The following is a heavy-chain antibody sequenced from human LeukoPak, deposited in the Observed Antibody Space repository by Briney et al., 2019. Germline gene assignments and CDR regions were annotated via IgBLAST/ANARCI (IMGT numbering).Heavy chain of an antibody. D-gene: IGHD6-13*01. Sequence: PGGSLRLSCAASGFTFSNYAMSWVRQAPGKGLEWVSGISGSGGSTYYADSVKGRFTISRDNSKNTLYLQMNSLGAEDTAVYYCAGRHSSSWFFDTWGQGTLVTVSS. J-gene: IGHJ4*02. V-gene: IGHV3-23*01. CDR1: GFTFSNYA. CDR2: ISGSGGST. CDR3: AGRHSSSWFFDT.